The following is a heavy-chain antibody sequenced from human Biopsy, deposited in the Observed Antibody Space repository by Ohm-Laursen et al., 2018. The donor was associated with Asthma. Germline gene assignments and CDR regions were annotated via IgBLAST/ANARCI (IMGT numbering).Heavy chain of an antibody. CDR1: GGSITSSSYY. D-gene: IGHD3-22*01. CDR2: MYHSGSP. J-gene: IGHJ4*02. CDR3: VRHQYSSSWSTFDY. Sequence: TLSLTCTVSGGSITSSSYYWGWIRQPPGKGMEWIGSMYHSGSPYYPPSLKSRATISVDTSKNHLSMKLSSVTAADTAVYFCVRHQYSSSWSTFDYWGQGALVTVSS. V-gene: IGHV4-39*01.